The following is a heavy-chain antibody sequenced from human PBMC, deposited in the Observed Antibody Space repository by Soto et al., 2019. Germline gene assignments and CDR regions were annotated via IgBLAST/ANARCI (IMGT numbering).Heavy chain of an antibody. V-gene: IGHV3-30*18. CDR3: AKDLSYSSSWYRRYYYYYGMDV. J-gene: IGHJ6*02. CDR2: ISYDGSNK. D-gene: IGHD6-13*01. CDR1: GFTFSSYG. Sequence: VGSLRLSCAASGFTFSSYGMRWVRQAPGKGLEWVAVISYDGSNKYYADSVKGRFTISRDNSKNTLYLQMNSLRAEDTAVYYCAKDLSYSSSWYRRYYYYYGMDVWGQGTTVTVSS.